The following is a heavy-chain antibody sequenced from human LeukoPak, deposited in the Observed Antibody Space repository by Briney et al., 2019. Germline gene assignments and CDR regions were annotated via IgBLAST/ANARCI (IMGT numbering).Heavy chain of an antibody. CDR2: IKQDGSEK. J-gene: IGHJ6*02. CDR1: GFTFSSYW. CDR3: ARDKIVVVASYYYYYGTDV. V-gene: IGHV3-7*03. Sequence: GGSLRLSCAASGFTFSSYWMSWVRQAPGKGLEWVANIKQDGSEKYYVDSVKGRFTISRDNAKNSLYLQMNSLRAEDTAVYYCARDKIVVVASYYYYYGTDVWGQGTTVTVSS. D-gene: IGHD3-22*01.